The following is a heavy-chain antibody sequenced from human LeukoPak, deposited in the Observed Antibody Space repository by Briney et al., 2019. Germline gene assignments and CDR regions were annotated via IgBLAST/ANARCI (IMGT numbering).Heavy chain of an antibody. CDR3: ARSQGSNYGSYSYYHMDV. CDR1: GGSISSYY. D-gene: IGHD4-11*01. Sequence: PSETLSLTCTVSGGSISSYYWTWIRQPAGSGLEWIGRIYASGSTYYNPSLKSRVTMSVDTSKNQFSLKLSSVTAADTAVYYCARSQGSNYGSYSYYHMDVWGKGTTVTVSS. CDR2: IYASGST. V-gene: IGHV4-4*07. J-gene: IGHJ6*03.